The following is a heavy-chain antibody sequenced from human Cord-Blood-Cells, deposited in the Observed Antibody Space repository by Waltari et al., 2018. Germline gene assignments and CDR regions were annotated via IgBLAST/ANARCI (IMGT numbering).Heavy chain of an antibody. Sequence: QLQLQESGPGLVKPSETLSLTCTVSGGPISSSSYYWGWIRQPPGKGLEWIGSIYYSGSTYNNPSLKSRVTISVDTSKNQFALKLSCVTAADTAVYYCARHSSSPYWGQGTLVTVSS. V-gene: IGHV4-39*01. CDR2: IYYSGST. CDR1: GGPISSSSYY. J-gene: IGHJ4*02. D-gene: IGHD6-13*01. CDR3: ARHSSSPY.